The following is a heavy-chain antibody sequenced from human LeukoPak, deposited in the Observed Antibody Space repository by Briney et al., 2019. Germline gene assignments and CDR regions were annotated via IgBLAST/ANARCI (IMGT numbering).Heavy chain of an antibody. V-gene: IGHV3-33*01. CDR2: IWYDGSNK. CDR1: GFTFSSYG. J-gene: IGHJ5*02. CDR3: ARGYCSSTGCYPYNWFDP. Sequence: GRSLRLSCAASGFTFSSYGMHWVRQAPGKGLEWVAVIWYDGSNKYYADSVKGRFTISRDNSKNTLYLQMNSLRAEDTAVYYCARGYCSSTGCYPYNWFDPWGQGTLVTVSS. D-gene: IGHD2-2*01.